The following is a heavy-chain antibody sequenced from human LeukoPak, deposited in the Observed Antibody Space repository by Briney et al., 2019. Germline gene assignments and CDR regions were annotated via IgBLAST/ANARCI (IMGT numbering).Heavy chain of an antibody. D-gene: IGHD3-10*01. V-gene: IGHV1-2*02. CDR1: GYTFTGYY. J-gene: IGHJ4*02. Sequence: ASVKVSCKASGYTFTGYYMHWVRQAPGQGLEWMGCINPNSGGTNYAQKFQGRVTMTRDTSISTAYMELSRLRSDDTAVYYCARVYYYGSGSYYGGDYWGQGTLVTVSS. CDR3: ARVYYYGSGSYYGGDY. CDR2: INPNSGGT.